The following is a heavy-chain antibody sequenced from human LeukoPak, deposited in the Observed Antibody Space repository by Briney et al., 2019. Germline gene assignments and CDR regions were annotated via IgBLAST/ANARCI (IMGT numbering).Heavy chain of an antibody. Sequence: GGSLRLSCAASGFTFSSYWMHWVRQAPGKGLVWVSRINSDGRTTTYADSVKGRFTISRDNAKNTLYLQMNSLRAGDTAVYYCAMIKEGWGQGTLVTVSS. CDR3: AMIKEG. D-gene: IGHD3-22*01. CDR2: INSDGRTT. J-gene: IGHJ4*02. CDR1: GFTFSSYW. V-gene: IGHV3-74*01.